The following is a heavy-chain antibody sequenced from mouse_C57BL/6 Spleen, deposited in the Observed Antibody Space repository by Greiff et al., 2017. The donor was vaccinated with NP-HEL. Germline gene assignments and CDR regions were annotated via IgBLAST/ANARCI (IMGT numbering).Heavy chain of an antibody. Sequence: QVQLKQPGAELVKPGASVKVSCKASGYTFTSYWMHWVKQRPGQGLEWIGRIHPSDSDTNYNQKFKGKATLTVDKSSSTAYMQLSSLASEDSAVYYCAIGGDGHAWFAYWGQGTLVTVTA. V-gene: IGHV1-74*01. CDR2: IHPSDSDT. J-gene: IGHJ3*01. CDR1: GYTFTSYW. D-gene: IGHD2-3*01. CDR3: AIGGDGHAWFAY.